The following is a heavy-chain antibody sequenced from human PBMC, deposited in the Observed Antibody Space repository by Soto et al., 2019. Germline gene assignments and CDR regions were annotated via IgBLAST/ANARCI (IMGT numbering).Heavy chain of an antibody. Sequence: QVQLVQSGAEVKKPGASVKVSCKASGYTFTSYGISWVRQAPGQGLEWMGWISAYNGNTNYAQKLRGRVTMTTDTSTSTAYMEPRSLRSDDTAVYYCARDGSGSYAHANPRNYYYYGMDVWGQGTTVTVSS. CDR3: ARDGSGSYAHANPRNYYYYGMDV. D-gene: IGHD3-10*01. V-gene: IGHV1-18*04. J-gene: IGHJ6*02. CDR1: GYTFTSYG. CDR2: ISAYNGNT.